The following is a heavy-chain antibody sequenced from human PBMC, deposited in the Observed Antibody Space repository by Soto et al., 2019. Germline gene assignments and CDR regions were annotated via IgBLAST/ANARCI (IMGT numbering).Heavy chain of an antibody. D-gene: IGHD6-19*01. CDR1: GFTFSSSA. CDR3: ARDRHHYSSGPHDY. CDR2: ISYDGSNK. Sequence: PRGSLRLSGPASGFTFSSSAMHGVRQAPGKGLEWVAVISYDGSNKYYADSVKGRFTISRDNSKNTLYLQMNSLRAEDTAVYYCARDRHHYSSGPHDYWGQGTLVTVSS. V-gene: IGHV3-30-3*01. J-gene: IGHJ4*02.